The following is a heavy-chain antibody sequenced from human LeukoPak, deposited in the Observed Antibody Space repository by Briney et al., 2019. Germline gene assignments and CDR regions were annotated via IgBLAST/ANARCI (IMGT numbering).Heavy chain of an antibody. CDR3: ASSHGYSNYNYYYYGMDV. CDR2: IYYSGST. V-gene: IGHV4-59*08. CDR1: GGSISSYY. Sequence: SETLSLTCTVSGGSISSYYWSWIRQPPGKGLEWTGYIYYSGSTNYNPSLKSRVTISVDTSKNQFSLKLSSVTAADTAVYYCASSHGYSNYNYYYYGMDVWGQGTTVTVSS. J-gene: IGHJ6*02. D-gene: IGHD5-12*01.